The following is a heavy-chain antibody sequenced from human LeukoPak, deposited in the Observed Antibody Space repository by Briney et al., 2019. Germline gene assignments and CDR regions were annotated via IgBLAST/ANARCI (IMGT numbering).Heavy chain of an antibody. CDR1: GYSISSGYY. D-gene: IGHD3-22*01. CDR3: ARVRNYYDSRGPNWFDP. CDR2: TNHSGGT. V-gene: IGHV4-38-2*02. J-gene: IGHJ5*02. Sequence: SETLSLTCTVSGYSISSGYYWGWLRPPPGRGRGWIGITNHSGGTHYNPSLKSRVTFSVDTSTNQFSMKLSSLTPADTAVYSCARVRNYYDSRGPNWFDPWGQGTLVTVSS.